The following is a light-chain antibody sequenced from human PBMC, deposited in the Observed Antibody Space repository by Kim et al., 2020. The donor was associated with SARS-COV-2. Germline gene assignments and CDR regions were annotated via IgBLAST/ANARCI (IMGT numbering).Light chain of an antibody. CDR2: GKN. Sequence: SSELTQDPAVSVALGQTVRITCQGDSLRSYYATWYQQKPGQAPIVVIYGKNNRPSGIPDRFSGSRSGDTASLTITCTQAGDEADYYCNSRGSNDNVLFGG. J-gene: IGLJ2*01. CDR1: SLRSYY. V-gene: IGLV3-19*01. CDR3: NSRGSNDNVL.